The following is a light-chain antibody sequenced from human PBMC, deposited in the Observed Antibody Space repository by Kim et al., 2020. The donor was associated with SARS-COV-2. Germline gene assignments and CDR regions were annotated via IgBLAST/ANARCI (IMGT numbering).Light chain of an antibody. CDR1: SIDVGGYNY. CDR2: DVS. J-gene: IGLJ2*01. V-gene: IGLV2-14*03. CDR3: SSYTSSSTVV. Sequence: GQSTTISCTGTSIDVGGYNYVSWYQQHPAKAPKLMIYDVSNRPSGVSNRFSGSKSGNTASLTISGLQAEDEADYYCSSYTSSSTVVFGGGTQLTVL.